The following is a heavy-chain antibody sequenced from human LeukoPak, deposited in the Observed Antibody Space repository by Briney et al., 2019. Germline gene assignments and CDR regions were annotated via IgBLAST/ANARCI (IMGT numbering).Heavy chain of an antibody. CDR2: IRSKAYGGTT. CDR3: TRDLPIAVAGTYYYYGMDV. Sequence: GGSLRLSCTASGFTLGDYAMRWVRQAPGKGLEWVGFIRSKAYGGTTEYAASVKGRFTISRDDSKSIAYLQMNSLKTEDTAVYYCTRDLPIAVAGTYYYYGMDVWGQGTTVTVSS. CDR1: GFTLGDYA. D-gene: IGHD6-19*01. V-gene: IGHV3-49*04. J-gene: IGHJ6*02.